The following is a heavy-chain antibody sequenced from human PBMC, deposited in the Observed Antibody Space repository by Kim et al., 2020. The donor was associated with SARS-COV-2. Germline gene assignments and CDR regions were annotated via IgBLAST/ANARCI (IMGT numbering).Heavy chain of an antibody. V-gene: IGHV3-30*03. CDR3: ARDGRSYYDYWSGPVPSTCGMDV. D-gene: IGHD3-3*01. J-gene: IGHJ6*02. Sequence: GGSLRLSCVVSGLTFSKYGMHWVRQAPGKGLEWVARIAYNGGNTKYADSVKGRFTISRDNSNNTLYLQMNNLRAEDTALYYCARDGRSYYDYWSGPVPSTCGMDVWGQGTAVTVSS. CDR1: GLTFSKYG. CDR2: IAYNGGNT.